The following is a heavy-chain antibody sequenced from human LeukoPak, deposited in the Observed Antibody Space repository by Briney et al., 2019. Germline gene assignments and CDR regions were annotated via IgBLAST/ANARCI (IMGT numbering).Heavy chain of an antibody. D-gene: IGHD4-17*01. CDR2: ISYDGSNK. Sequence: GGSLRLSCAASGFTFSSYAMHWVRQAPGKGLEWVAVISYDGSNKYYADSVKGRFTISRDNSKNTLYLQMNSLRAEDTAVYYCAKSASYDYGDCIDYWGQGTLVTVSS. V-gene: IGHV3-30*04. CDR1: GFTFSSYA. CDR3: AKSASYDYGDCIDY. J-gene: IGHJ4*02.